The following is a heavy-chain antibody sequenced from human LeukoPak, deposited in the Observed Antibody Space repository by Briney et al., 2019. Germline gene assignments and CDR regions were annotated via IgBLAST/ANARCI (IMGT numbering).Heavy chain of an antibody. V-gene: IGHV1-18*04. CDR1: GYTFTIYY. CDR3: ARAMGGDYGMDV. J-gene: IGHJ6*04. D-gene: IGHD2-21*01. CDR2: ISAYNGNT. Sequence: ASVKVSCKASGYTFTIYYISWVRQAPGQGLEWMGWISAYNGNTKYAQKFQGRVTMTTETSTSTAYMELRGLRYDDSVVYYCARAMGGDYGMDVWGKGTTVTVSS.